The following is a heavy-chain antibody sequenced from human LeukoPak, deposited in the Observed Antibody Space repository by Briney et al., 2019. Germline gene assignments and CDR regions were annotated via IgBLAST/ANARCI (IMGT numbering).Heavy chain of an antibody. J-gene: IGHJ6*03. D-gene: IGHD2/OR15-2a*01. Sequence: ASVKVSCKASGYTFTGYYMHWVRQAPGQGLEWMGWINPNSGGTNYAQKFQGRVTITRNTSISTAYMELSSLRSEDTAVYYCARGLSHGYYYYYMDVWGKGTTVTVSS. CDR3: ARGLSHGYYYYYMDV. CDR2: INPNSGGT. CDR1: GYTFTGYY. V-gene: IGHV1-2*02.